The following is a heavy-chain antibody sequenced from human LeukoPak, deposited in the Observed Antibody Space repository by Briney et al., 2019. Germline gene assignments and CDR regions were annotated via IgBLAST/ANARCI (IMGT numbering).Heavy chain of an antibody. CDR2: ISSSSSYI. J-gene: IGHJ4*02. Sequence: GGSLRLSCAASGFTFSSYSMNWVRQAPGKGLEWVSSISSSSSYIYYADSVKGRFTISRDNAKNSLYLQMNSLRAEDTAVYYCARAGDYYDSSGYYYYFGYWGQGTLVTVSS. V-gene: IGHV3-21*01. CDR3: ARAGDYYDSSGYYYYFGY. CDR1: GFTFSSYS. D-gene: IGHD3-22*01.